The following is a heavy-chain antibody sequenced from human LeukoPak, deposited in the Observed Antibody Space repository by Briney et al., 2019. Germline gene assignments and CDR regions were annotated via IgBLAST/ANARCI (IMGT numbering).Heavy chain of an antibody. Sequence: SETLSLTCTVSNGSISSSSFYWSWIPQPPGKGLEWVGSIYHSGSTNYNPSLKSRVTISVDTSKNQFSLQLRSVTAADTAVYYCARVRGFSGYEGWGQGTLVTVSS. D-gene: IGHD5-12*01. V-gene: IGHV4-39*07. CDR2: IYHSGST. J-gene: IGHJ4*02. CDR3: ARVRGFSGYEG. CDR1: NGSISSSSFY.